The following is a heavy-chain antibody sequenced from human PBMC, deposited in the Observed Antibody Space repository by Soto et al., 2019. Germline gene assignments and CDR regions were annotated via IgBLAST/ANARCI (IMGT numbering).Heavy chain of an antibody. CDR3: ARDIMGTNYYYYGMDV. Sequence: PSETLSLTCTVSGGSISSSSYYWSWIRQPPGKGLEWIGYIYYSGSTNYNPSLKSRVTISVDTSKNQFSLKLSSVTAADTAVYYCARDIMGTNYYYYGMDVWGQGTTVTVSS. D-gene: IGHD2-8*01. CDR1: GGSISSSSYY. V-gene: IGHV4-61*01. CDR2: IYYSGST. J-gene: IGHJ6*02.